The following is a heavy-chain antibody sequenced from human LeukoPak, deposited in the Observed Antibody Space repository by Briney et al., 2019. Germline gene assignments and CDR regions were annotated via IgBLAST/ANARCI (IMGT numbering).Heavy chain of an antibody. Sequence: GGPLRLSCAASGLPFNTYAISWVRKAPGKGLQWVSTVSGSGGGTFYGDSVKGGFTISRDNSNNTLFLQMNSLSADDTAVYFCAKGPRAGLRYWYFDLWGRGSLVTVSS. V-gene: IGHV3-23*01. CDR1: GLPFNTYA. CDR3: AKGPRAGLRYWYFDL. CDR2: VSGSGGGT. D-gene: IGHD2-21*02. J-gene: IGHJ2*01.